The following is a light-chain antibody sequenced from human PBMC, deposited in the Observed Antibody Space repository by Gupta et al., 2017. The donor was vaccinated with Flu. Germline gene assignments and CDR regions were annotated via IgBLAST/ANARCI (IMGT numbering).Light chain of an antibody. J-gene: IGLJ3*02. CDR2: DGS. V-gene: IGLV3-21*02. Sequence: SYVLTQPPSVSVAPGQTATVACGGNNIGGRTVHWYQQKPGQAPVLVVYDGSGRPSGIPERFSGSNSGNTATLTISRVEAGDEAVYYCQVWDTKSDHPVFGGGTKLTAL. CDR3: QVWDTKSDHPV. CDR1: NIGGRT.